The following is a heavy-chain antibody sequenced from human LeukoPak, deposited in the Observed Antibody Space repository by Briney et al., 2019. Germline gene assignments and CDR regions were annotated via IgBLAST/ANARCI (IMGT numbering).Heavy chain of an antibody. Sequence: GGSLRLSCAASGFAFSSYWMNWVRQAPGKGLEWVANIKQDGSEKYYVDSVKGPFTISRDNAKNSLYLQMNSLRAEDTAVYYCARSRYIAFDIWGQGTMVTVSS. J-gene: IGHJ3*02. D-gene: IGHD1-14*01. CDR2: IKQDGSEK. CDR3: ARSRYIAFDI. CDR1: GFAFSSYW. V-gene: IGHV3-7*01.